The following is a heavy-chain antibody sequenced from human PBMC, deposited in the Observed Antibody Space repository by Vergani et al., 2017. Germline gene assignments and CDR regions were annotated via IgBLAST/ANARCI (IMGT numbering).Heavy chain of an antibody. CDR1: GYTFTSYY. D-gene: IGHD6-6*01. Sequence: QVQLVQSGAEVKKPGASVKVSCKASGYTFTSYYMHWVRQAPGQGLEWMGIINPSGGSTSYAQKFQGRVTMTRDTSTSTVYMELSSLRSEDTAVYYCARDPIAARDYYYYYMDVWGKGTTVTVSS. CDR3: ARDPIAARDYYYYYMDV. CDR2: INPSGGST. J-gene: IGHJ6*03. V-gene: IGHV1-46*01.